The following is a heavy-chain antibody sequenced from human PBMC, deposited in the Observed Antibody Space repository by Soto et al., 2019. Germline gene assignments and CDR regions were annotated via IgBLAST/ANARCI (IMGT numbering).Heavy chain of an antibody. D-gene: IGHD3-10*01. CDR2: IYYSGST. Sequence: SETLSLTCTVSGGSISSSSYYWGWIRQPPGKGLEWIGSIYYSGSTYYNPSLKSRVTISVDTSKNQFSLKLSSVTAADTAVYYCARMRTYYYGSGSYNWFDPWGQGTLVTVSS. CDR1: GGSISSSSYY. V-gene: IGHV4-39*01. J-gene: IGHJ5*02. CDR3: ARMRTYYYGSGSYNWFDP.